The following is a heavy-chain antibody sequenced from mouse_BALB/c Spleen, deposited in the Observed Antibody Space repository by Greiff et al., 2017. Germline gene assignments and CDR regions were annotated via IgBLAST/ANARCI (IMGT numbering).Heavy chain of an antibody. CDR2: ISTYYGDA. Sequence: VQLQQSGAELVRPGVSVKISCKGSGYTFTDYAMHWVKQSHAKSLEWIGVISTYYGDASYNQKFKGKATMTVDKSSSTAYMELARLTSEDSAVYYCTREGFYYAMDYWGQGTSVTVSS. V-gene: IGHV1S137*01. J-gene: IGHJ4*01. CDR3: TREGFYYAMDY. CDR1: GYTFTDYA.